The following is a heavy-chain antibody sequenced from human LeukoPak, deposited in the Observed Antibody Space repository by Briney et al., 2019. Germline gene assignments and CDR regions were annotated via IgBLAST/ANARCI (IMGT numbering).Heavy chain of an antibody. J-gene: IGHJ4*02. CDR2: MSSSGSTI. D-gene: IGHD2-2*01. CDR1: GFTFSDYY. Sequence: GGSLRLSCAASGFTFSDYYMNWIRQAPGEGLEWISYMSSSGSTISYADSVTGRFTVSRDNAKNSLYLQMDSLRAEDTAVYYCARSILPAANAIDYWGQGTLLTVYS. V-gene: IGHV3-11*04. CDR3: ARSILPAANAIDY.